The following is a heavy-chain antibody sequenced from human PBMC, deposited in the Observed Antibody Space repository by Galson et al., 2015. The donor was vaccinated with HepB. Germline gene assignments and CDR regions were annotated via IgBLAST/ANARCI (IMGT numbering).Heavy chain of an antibody. CDR1: GGTFAGYA. Sequence: SVKVSCKASGGTFAGYAFNWVRQAPGQGLEWMGGIIPIFGTTHYPQKFQDRVTITADESTNTAYMDLTSLTSEDTAVYYCARSRASRSDYLYQYFHMDVWGKGTTVTVSS. CDR3: ARSRASRSDYLYQYFHMDV. D-gene: IGHD3-10*01. CDR2: IIPIFGTT. J-gene: IGHJ6*03. V-gene: IGHV1-69*13.